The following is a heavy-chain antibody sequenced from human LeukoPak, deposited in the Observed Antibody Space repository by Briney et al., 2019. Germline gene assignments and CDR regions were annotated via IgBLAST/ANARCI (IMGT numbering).Heavy chain of an antibody. V-gene: IGHV3-48*03. CDR2: ISSSGSTI. CDR1: GFTFSSYE. Sequence: HPGGSLRLSCAASGFTFSSYEMNWVRQAPGKGLEWVSYISSSGSTICYADSVKGRFTISRDNAKNSLYLQMNSLRAEDTAVYYCAELGITMIGGVWGKGTTVTISS. D-gene: IGHD3-10*02. J-gene: IGHJ6*04. CDR3: AELGITMIGGV.